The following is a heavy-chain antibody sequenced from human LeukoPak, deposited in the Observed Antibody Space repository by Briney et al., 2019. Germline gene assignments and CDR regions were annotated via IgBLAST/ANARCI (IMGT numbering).Heavy chain of an antibody. J-gene: IGHJ4*02. V-gene: IGHV3-23*03. Sequence: GGSLRLSCAASGFTFSSYAMSWVRQAPGKGLEWVSVIYTGGSTNYADSVKGRFIISRDNSKNTVYLQMNSLRAEDTAVYYCARDDFDYWGQGTLVTVSS. CDR3: ARDDFDY. CDR1: GFTFSSYA. CDR2: IYTGGST.